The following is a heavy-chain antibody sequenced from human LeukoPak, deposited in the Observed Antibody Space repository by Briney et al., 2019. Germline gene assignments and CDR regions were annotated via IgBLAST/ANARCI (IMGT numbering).Heavy chain of an antibody. D-gene: IGHD3-22*01. CDR2: ISGSGGNT. J-gene: IGHJ6*02. Sequence: GGSLRLSCAASGFTFSSYAMSWVRQAPGKGLEWVSVISGSGGNTYYAESVKGRFTISRDNSKNTLYVQMKSLRVDDTAVYYCAKDRGEGTDYYDSVDYGMDVWGQGTTVTVSS. CDR1: GFTFSSYA. V-gene: IGHV3-23*01. CDR3: AKDRGEGTDYYDSVDYGMDV.